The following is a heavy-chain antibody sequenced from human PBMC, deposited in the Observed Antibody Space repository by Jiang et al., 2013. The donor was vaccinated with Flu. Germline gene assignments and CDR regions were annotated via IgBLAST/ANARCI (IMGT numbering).Heavy chain of an antibody. CDR3: ARIIKMEFWNSAYGAGMDV. J-gene: IGHJ6*02. CDR1: GYSLTDHY. D-gene: IGHD3-3*01. V-gene: IGHV1-2*02. CDR2: INPDRGGT. Sequence: VQLVESGAEVKKPGASVKVSCKASGYSLTDHYMHWVRQAPGQGLEWMGFINPDRGGTNYARKFQGRVAMTRDTSSSTVYMELSSLRSDDTAVYYCARIIKMEFWNSAYGAGMDVWGQGTTVTVSS.